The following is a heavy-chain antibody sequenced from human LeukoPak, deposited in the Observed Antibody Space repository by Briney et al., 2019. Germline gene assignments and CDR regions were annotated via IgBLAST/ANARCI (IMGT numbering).Heavy chain of an antibody. V-gene: IGHV1-2*02. D-gene: IGHD3-10*01. J-gene: IGHJ6*03. CDR3: ARGGYYYYMDG. CDR2: INPNSGGA. Sequence: GASVKVSCKPSRYTFIAHHVHWVRQAPGQGPEWMGWINPNSGGANLAQKFQGRVTLTRDTSITTVYMELNSLTSDDTAVYSCARGGYYYYMDGWGKGTTVTVSS. CDR1: RYTFIAHH.